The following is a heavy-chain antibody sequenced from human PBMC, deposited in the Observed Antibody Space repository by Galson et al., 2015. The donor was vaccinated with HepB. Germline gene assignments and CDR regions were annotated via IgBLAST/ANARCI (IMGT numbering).Heavy chain of an antibody. D-gene: IGHD2-2*02. Sequence: SVKVSCKASGYTFTGYYMHWVRQAPGQGLEWMGWINPNSGGTNYAQKFQGRVTMTRDTSISTAYMELSRLRSDDTAVYYCARRYCSSTSCYRFFDYWGQGTLVTVSS. J-gene: IGHJ4*02. V-gene: IGHV1-2*02. CDR2: INPNSGGT. CDR1: GYTFTGYY. CDR3: ARRYCSSTSCYRFFDY.